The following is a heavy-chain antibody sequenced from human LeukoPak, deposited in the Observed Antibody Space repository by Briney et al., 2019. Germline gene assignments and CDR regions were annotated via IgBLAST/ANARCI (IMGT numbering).Heavy chain of an antibody. V-gene: IGHV4-39*07. J-gene: IGHJ6*03. CDR1: GGSISSSSYY. CDR2: IYYSGST. Sequence: SETLSLTCTVSGGSISSSSYYWGWIRQPPGKGLEWIGSIYYSGSTYYNPSLKSQVTISVDTSKNQFSLKLSSVTAADTAVYYCARRSSTSPFSYYYYMDVWGKGTTVTVSS. D-gene: IGHD2-2*01. CDR3: ARRSSTSPFSYYYYMDV.